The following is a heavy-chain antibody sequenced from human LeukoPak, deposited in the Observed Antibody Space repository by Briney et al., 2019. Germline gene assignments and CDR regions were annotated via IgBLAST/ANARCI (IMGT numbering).Heavy chain of an antibody. V-gene: IGHV1-24*01. CDR3: ATNTPFWSGYYPGGSFDY. D-gene: IGHD3-3*01. CDR1: GYTLTELS. J-gene: IGHJ4*02. CDR2: FDPEDGET. Sequence: ASVKVSCKVSGYTLTELSMHWVRQAPGKGLEWMGGFDPEDGETIYAQKFQGRVTMTEDTSTDTAYMELSSLRSEDTAVYYCATNTPFWSGYYPGGSFDYWGQGTLVTVSS.